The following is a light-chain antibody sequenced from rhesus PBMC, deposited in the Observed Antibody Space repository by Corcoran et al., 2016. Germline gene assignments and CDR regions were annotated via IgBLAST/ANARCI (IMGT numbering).Light chain of an antibody. Sequence: DIQMTQSPSSLSASVGDRVTIICRASQGINNHLSWYQEKTGKAPRPLFYNASKLETGVPSRVSGSRSGTDYNLPITSLQPEAIATYFCQQYQNSPPTFGQGTKVEIK. CDR2: NAS. V-gene: IGKV1-66*01. CDR1: QGINNH. CDR3: QQYQNSPPT. J-gene: IGKJ1*01.